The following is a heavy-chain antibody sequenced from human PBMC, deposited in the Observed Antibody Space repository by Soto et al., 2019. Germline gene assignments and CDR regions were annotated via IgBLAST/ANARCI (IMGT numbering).Heavy chain of an antibody. CDR2: ISWNSGSI. CDR1: GFTFDDYA. J-gene: IGHJ2*01. Sequence: AGGSLRLSCAASGFTFDDYAMHWVRQAPGKGLEWVSGISWNSGSISYADSVKGRFTISRDNAKNSLNLQMKRQRAEDTALYYFAKEPYSSSWSRSRSFDLWGRGTLVTVSS. V-gene: IGHV3-9*01. D-gene: IGHD6-13*01. CDR3: AKEPYSSSWSRSRSFDL.